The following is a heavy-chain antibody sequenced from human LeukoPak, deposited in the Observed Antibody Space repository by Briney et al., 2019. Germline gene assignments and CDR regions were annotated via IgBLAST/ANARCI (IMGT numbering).Heavy chain of an antibody. Sequence: GGSLRLSCVASGITFRNYWMSWVRQAPGKGLEWVANINQDSSEKYYVDSVKGRFTISRDNAKNSLYLQLSTLRPEDTAVYYCVQGWRDNWGQGTLVTVSS. CDR2: INQDSSEK. CDR3: VQGWRDN. V-gene: IGHV3-7*01. CDR1: GITFRNYW. J-gene: IGHJ4*02. D-gene: IGHD2-15*01.